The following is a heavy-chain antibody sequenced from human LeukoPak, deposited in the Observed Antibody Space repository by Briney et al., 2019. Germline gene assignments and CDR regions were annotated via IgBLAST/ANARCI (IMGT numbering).Heavy chain of an antibody. CDR2: ISAYNGNT. CDR3: ARQRDCSGGGCIPLYFQH. Sequence: ASVKVSCKASGYTFTSYGISWVRQAPGQGLEWMGWISAYNGNTNYAQKLQGRVTMTTDTSTSTAYMELRSLRSDDTAVYYCARQRDCSGGGCIPLYFQHWGQGTLVTVSS. V-gene: IGHV1-18*01. J-gene: IGHJ1*01. CDR1: GYTFTSYG. D-gene: IGHD2-15*01.